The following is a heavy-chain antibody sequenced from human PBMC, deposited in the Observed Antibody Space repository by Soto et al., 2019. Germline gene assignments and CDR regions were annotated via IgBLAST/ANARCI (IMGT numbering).Heavy chain of an antibody. J-gene: IGHJ6*02. CDR2: ISYDGSNK. V-gene: IGHV3-30*18. Sequence: QVRLVESGGGVVQPGRSLRLSCAASGFTFSSYGMHWVRQAPGKGLEWVAVISYDGSNKYYADSVKGRFTISRDNSKNTLYLQMNSLRAEDTAVYYCAKDTPLQPYGMDVWGQGTTVTVSS. D-gene: IGHD4-4*01. CDR1: GFTFSSYG. CDR3: AKDTPLQPYGMDV.